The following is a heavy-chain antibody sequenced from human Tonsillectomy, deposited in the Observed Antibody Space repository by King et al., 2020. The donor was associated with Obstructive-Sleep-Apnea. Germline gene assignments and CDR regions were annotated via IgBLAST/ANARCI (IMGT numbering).Heavy chain of an antibody. CDR2: IYYSGNA. D-gene: IGHD2-2*01. Sequence: VQLQESGPGLVKPSETLSLTCNVSGDSIRSYYWTWIRQPPGKGLEWVGYIYYSGNADYNPSLKSRVTISVDTSKSQFSLKLTSVTAADTAVYYCARFCSITSCPSFGLDVWGQGTTVTVSS. J-gene: IGHJ6*02. CDR3: ARFCSITSCPSFGLDV. V-gene: IGHV4-59*01. CDR1: GDSIRSYY.